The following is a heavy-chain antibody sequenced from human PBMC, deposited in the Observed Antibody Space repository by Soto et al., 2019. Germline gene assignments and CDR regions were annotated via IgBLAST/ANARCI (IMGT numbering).Heavy chain of an antibody. CDR2: MNPNSGNT. CDR3: ARRSLLWFGELSGNRFDP. J-gene: IGHJ5*02. Sequence: ASVKVSCKASGYTFTSYDINWVRQATGQGLEWMGWMNPNSGNTGYAQKFQGRVTMTRNTSISTAYMELSSLRSEDTAVYYCARRSLLWFGELSGNRFDPWGQGTLVTVSS. D-gene: IGHD3-10*01. V-gene: IGHV1-8*01. CDR1: GYTFTSYD.